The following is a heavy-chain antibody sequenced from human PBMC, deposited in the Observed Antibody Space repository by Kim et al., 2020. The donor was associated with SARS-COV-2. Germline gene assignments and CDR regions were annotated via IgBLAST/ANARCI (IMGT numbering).Heavy chain of an antibody. CDR1: GGTFSSYA. J-gene: IGHJ4*02. Sequence: SVKVSCKASGGTFSSYAISWVRQAPGQGLEWMGGIIPIFGTANYAQKFQGRVTITADESTSTAYMELSSLRSEDTAVYYCARGGYCSGGSCYNPFFYWGQGTLVTVSS. CDR3: ARGGYCSGGSCYNPFFY. CDR2: IIPIFGTA. D-gene: IGHD2-15*01. V-gene: IGHV1-69*13.